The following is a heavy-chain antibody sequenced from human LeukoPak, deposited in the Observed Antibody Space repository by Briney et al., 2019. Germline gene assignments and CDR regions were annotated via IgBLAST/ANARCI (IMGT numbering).Heavy chain of an antibody. CDR3: ASPGYYYDSSGPRDTNFDY. D-gene: IGHD3-22*01. Sequence: PGGSLRLSGAASGFTFSSYAVSWVRQAPGKGLEWVSAISGSGGSTYYADSVKGRFTISRDNSKNTLYLQMNSLRAEDTAVYYCASPGYYYDSSGPRDTNFDYWGQGTLVTVSS. CDR1: GFTFSSYA. CDR2: ISGSGGST. V-gene: IGHV3-23*01. J-gene: IGHJ4*02.